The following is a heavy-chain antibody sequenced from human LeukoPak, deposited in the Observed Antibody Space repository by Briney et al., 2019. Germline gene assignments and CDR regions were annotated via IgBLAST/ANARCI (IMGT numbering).Heavy chain of an antibody. V-gene: IGHV4-39*07. J-gene: IGHJ6*03. CDR1: GGSISSDTYY. CDR3: ARDVEGSGEIKSYYYYMDV. CDR2: IYYSGNT. Sequence: SETLSLTCTVSGGSISSDTYYWGWIRQPPGRGLEWIGSIYYSGNTYYNPSLKSRVTISVHTSKKQFSLKLSSVTAADTAVYYCARDVEGSGEIKSYYYYMDVWGKGTTVTVSS. D-gene: IGHD3-10*01.